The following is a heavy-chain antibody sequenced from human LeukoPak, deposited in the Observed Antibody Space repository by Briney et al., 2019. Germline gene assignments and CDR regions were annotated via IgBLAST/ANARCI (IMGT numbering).Heavy chain of an antibody. D-gene: IGHD5-12*01. V-gene: IGHV3-7*01. CDR3: VRDGGVSGYDLLDY. CDR2: INQDGSKE. J-gene: IGHJ4*02. Sequence: GGPLRLSCAASGFTFSNYWMTWVRQAPGKGLEWVANINQDGSKEYYMDSVKARFTISRDNAKNSLSLQMNSLRAEDTAVYYCVRDGGVSGYDLLDYWGQGTLVTVSS. CDR1: GFTFSNYW.